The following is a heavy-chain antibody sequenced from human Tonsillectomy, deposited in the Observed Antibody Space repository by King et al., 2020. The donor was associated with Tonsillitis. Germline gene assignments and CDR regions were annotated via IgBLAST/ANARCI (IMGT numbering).Heavy chain of an antibody. V-gene: IGHV3-49*05. D-gene: IGHD2-15*01. J-gene: IGHJ3*02. CDR3: SNVLVVFTPTDAFDI. CDR2: IRSKAYGGTT. Sequence: VQLVESGGGLVKPGRSLRLSCTASGFTFGDYAMSWFRQAPGKGLEWVGFIRSKAYGGTTEYAASVKGRFTISRDDSKRIAYLQMNSLQTEDTAVYYCSNVLVVFTPTDAFDIWGQGTMVTVSS. CDR1: GFTFGDYA.